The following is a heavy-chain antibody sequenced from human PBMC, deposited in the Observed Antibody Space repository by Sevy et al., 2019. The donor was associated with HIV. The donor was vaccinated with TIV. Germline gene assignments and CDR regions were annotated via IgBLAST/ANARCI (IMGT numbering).Heavy chain of an antibody. V-gene: IGHV4-59*01. CDR3: ARISGHPPQQYYFDY. D-gene: IGHD6-19*01. CDR1: GGSISSYY. CDR2: IYYSGST. J-gene: IGHJ4*02. Sequence: SETLSLTCTVSGGSISSYYWSWIRQPPGKGLEWIGYIYYSGSTNYNPSLKSRVTISVDTSKNQFSLKLSSVTAADTAVYYCARISGHPPQQYYFDYWGQGTLVTVSS.